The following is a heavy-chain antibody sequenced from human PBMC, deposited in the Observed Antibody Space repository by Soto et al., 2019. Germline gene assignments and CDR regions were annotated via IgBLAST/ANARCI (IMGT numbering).Heavy chain of an antibody. CDR3: ARDFGGYPTDY. Sequence: ASVKVSCKASGYTFTSYYMHWVRQAPGQGLEWMGIINPSGGSTSYAQKFQGGVTMTRDTSTSTVYMELSSLRSEDTAVYYCARDFGGYPTDYWGQGTLVTVSS. CDR1: GYTFTSYY. V-gene: IGHV1-46*01. D-gene: IGHD5-12*01. CDR2: INPSGGST. J-gene: IGHJ4*02.